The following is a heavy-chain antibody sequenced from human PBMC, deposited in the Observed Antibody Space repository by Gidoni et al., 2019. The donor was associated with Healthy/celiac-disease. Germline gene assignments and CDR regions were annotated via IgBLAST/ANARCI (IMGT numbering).Heavy chain of an antibody. CDR1: GGSFSGYY. V-gene: IGHV4-34*01. CDR2: INHSGST. D-gene: IGHD2-2*01. Sequence: QVQLQQWGAGLLKPSETLSLTCAVYGGSFSGYYWSWIRQPPGKGREWIGEINHSGSTNYNPSLKSRVTISVDTSKNQFSLKLSSVTAADTAVYYGARGHARRYCSSTSCYPRQYYYYYGMDVWGQGTTVTVSS. CDR3: ARGHARRYCSSTSCYPRQYYYYYGMDV. J-gene: IGHJ6*02.